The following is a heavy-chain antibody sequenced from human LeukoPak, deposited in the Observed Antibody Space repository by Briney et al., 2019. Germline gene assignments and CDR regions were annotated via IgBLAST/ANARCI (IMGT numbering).Heavy chain of an antibody. J-gene: IGHJ4*02. Sequence: GSLRLSCAASGFTFSSYSMNWVRQAPGKGLEWVSYISSSSSTIYYADSVKGRFTISRDNAKNSLYLQMNSLRAEDTAVYHCARGDSSSWYTDDYWGQGTLVTVSS. CDR3: ARGDSSSWYTDDY. CDR2: ISSSSSTI. D-gene: IGHD6-13*01. CDR1: GFTFSSYS. V-gene: IGHV3-48*01.